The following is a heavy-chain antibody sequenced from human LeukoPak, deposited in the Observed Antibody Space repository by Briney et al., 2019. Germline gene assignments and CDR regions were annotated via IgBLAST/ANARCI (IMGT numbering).Heavy chain of an antibody. V-gene: IGHV4-4*08. CDR1: GASIFGQY. CDR2: IYCSGSTSCGST. Sequence: PSETLSLTCTVSGASIFGQYWSWIRRPPGKGLEWIGYIYCSGSTSCGSTSYNPSLKSRVTISVDKNQLSLRLTSVTAADTAVYYCARDLISEYSRSHSHLDPWGQGTLVTVSS. D-gene: IGHD5-12*01. CDR3: ARDLISEYSRSHSHLDP. J-gene: IGHJ5*02.